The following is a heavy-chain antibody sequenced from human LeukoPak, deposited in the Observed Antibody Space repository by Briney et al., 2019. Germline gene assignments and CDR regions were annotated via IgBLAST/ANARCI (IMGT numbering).Heavy chain of an antibody. CDR3: ARGKKITVTAYGMDV. Sequence: ASVKVSCKASGYTFTGYYTHWVRQAPGQGLEWMGRINPNSGGTNYAQKFQGRVTMTRDTSISTAYMELSRLRSDDTAVYYCARGKKITVTAYGMDVWGQGTTVTVSS. V-gene: IGHV1-2*06. CDR1: GYTFTGYY. CDR2: INPNSGGT. D-gene: IGHD2-21*02. J-gene: IGHJ6*02.